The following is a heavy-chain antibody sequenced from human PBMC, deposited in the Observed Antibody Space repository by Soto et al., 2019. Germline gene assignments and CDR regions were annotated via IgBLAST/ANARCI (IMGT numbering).Heavy chain of an antibody. CDR2: IYYSGST. V-gene: IGHV4-59*08. Sequence: QVQLQESGPGLVKPSETLSLTCTVSGGSISSYYWSWIRQPPGQGLEWIGYIYYSGSTNYNPSLKSRVTMSVDTSKNRFSLKLRSVTAADTAVSSCAARAGSGYIDFWGQGTLVTVSS. D-gene: IGHD3-22*01. CDR3: AARAGSGYIDF. CDR1: GGSISSYY. J-gene: IGHJ4*02.